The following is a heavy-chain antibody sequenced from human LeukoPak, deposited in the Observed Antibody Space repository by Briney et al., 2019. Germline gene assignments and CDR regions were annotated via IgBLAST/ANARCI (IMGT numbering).Heavy chain of an antibody. Sequence: SETLSLTCAVYGGSFSGYYWSWIRQPPGKGLEWIGEINHSGSTNYNPSLKSRVTISVDTSKNQFPLKLSSVTAADTAVYYCARMTSGYLIPDYWGQGTLVTVSS. CDR2: INHSGST. CDR1: GGSFSGYY. J-gene: IGHJ4*02. V-gene: IGHV4-34*01. D-gene: IGHD3-22*01. CDR3: ARMTSGYLIPDY.